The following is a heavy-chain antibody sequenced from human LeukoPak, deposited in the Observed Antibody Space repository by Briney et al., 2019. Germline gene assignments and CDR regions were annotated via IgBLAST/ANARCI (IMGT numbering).Heavy chain of an antibody. D-gene: IGHD6-13*01. J-gene: IGHJ6*02. CDR2: MNPNSGNT. Sequence: ASVKVSCKASGYTFTSYDINWVRQATGQGLEWMGWMNPNSGNTGYAQKFQGRVTMTRNTSISTAYMELSSLRSEDAAVYYCAREYSAGTSYGMDVWGQGTTVTVSS. CDR1: GYTFTSYD. CDR3: AREYSAGTSYGMDV. V-gene: IGHV1-8*01.